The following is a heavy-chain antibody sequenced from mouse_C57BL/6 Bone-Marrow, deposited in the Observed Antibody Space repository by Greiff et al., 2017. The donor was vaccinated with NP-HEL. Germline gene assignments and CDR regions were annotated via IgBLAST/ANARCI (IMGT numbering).Heavy chain of an antibody. CDR3: ARQASNWAWFAY. J-gene: IGHJ3*01. V-gene: IGHV5-6*01. D-gene: IGHD4-1*01. Sequence: EVQVVESGGDLVKPGGSLKLSCAASGFTFSSYGMSWVRQTPDKRLEWVATISSGGSYTYYPDSVKGRFTISRDNAKNTLYLQMSSLKSEDTDMYYCARQASNWAWFAYWGQGTLVTVSA. CDR1: GFTFSSYG. CDR2: ISSGGSYT.